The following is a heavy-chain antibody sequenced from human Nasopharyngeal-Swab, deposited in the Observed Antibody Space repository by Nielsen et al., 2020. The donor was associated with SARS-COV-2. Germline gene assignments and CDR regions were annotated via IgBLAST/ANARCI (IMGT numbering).Heavy chain of an antibody. V-gene: IGHV4-59*01. J-gene: IGHJ6*02. CDR1: GGSISSYY. CDR3: ARIDGWGAMDV. Sequence: GSLRLSCTVSGGSISSYYWSWIRQPPGKGLEWIGYIYYSGSTNYNPSLKSRVTISVDTSKKQLSLKLRSVTAADTAVYYCARIDGWGAMDVWGQGTTVTVSS. D-gene: IGHD3-10*01. CDR2: IYYSGST.